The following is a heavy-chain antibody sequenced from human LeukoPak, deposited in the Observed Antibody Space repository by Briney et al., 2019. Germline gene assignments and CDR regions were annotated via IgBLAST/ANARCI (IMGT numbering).Heavy chain of an antibody. J-gene: IGHJ6*03. V-gene: IGHV4-39*01. CDR2: MYYSGST. Sequence: PSETLSLTCSVSNGSISSSRQYWGWIRQPPGKGLEWIGSMYYSGSTYYNPSPKSRVTISVDTSKNQFSLKLSSVTAADTGVYYCARAKDYYYYYMDVWGKGTTVTVSS. CDR1: NGSISSSRQY. CDR3: ARAKDYYYYYMDV.